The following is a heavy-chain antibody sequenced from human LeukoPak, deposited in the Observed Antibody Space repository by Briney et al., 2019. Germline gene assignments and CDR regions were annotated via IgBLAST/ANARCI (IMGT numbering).Heavy chain of an antibody. CDR3: ARDGSGYSDPVDY. V-gene: IGHV3-30*02. CDR1: GFTFSSYG. D-gene: IGHD3-22*01. J-gene: IGHJ4*02. Sequence: GGSLRLSCAASGFTFSSYGMHRVRQAPGKGLEWVAFIRYDGSNKYYADSVKGRFTISRDNAKNSLYLQMNSLRAEDTAVYYCARDGSGYSDPVDYWGQGTLVTVSS. CDR2: IRYDGSNK.